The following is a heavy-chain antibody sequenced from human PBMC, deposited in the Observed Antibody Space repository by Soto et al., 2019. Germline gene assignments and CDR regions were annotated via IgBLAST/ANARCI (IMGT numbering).Heavy chain of an antibody. D-gene: IGHD2-15*01. V-gene: IGHV1-69*13. CDR1: GCTFSSYA. CDR2: IIPIFGTA. J-gene: IGHJ5*02. Sequence: SVKVSCRASGCTFSSYAISWVRHAPGQGLEWMGGIIPIFGTANYAQKFQGRVTITADESTSTAYMELSSLRSEDTAVYYCARDTPDSSGGSCYPGGNWFDPWGQGTLVTVSS. CDR3: ARDTPDSSGGSCYPGGNWFDP.